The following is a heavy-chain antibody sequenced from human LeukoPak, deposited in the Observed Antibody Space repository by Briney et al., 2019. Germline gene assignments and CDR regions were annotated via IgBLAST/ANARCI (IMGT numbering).Heavy chain of an antibody. CDR2: LSGSGGST. CDR3: AKEITMVRGVKPNWFDP. D-gene: IGHD3-10*01. CDR1: GFTFSNYA. V-gene: IGHV3-23*01. Sequence: GGSLRLSCAASGFTFSNYAMSWVRQAPGKGLEWASALSGSGGSTYYADSVKGRFTISRDNSKNTLYLQMNSLRPEDTAVYYCAKEITMVRGVKPNWFDPWGQGTLVTVSS. J-gene: IGHJ5*02.